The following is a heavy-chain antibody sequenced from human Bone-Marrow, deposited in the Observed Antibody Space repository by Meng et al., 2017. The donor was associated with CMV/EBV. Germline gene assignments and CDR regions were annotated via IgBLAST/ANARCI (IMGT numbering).Heavy chain of an antibody. D-gene: IGHD2-2*01. CDR2: ISAYNGNT. CDR3: ASWDSIVVVPAASRYYYGMDV. Sequence: ASVKVSCKASGYTFTSYGISWVRQAPGQGLEWMGWISAYNGNTNYAQKLQGRVTMTTDTSTSTAYMELRSLRSEDTAVYYCASWDSIVVVPAASRYYYGMDVWGQGTTVTGSS. V-gene: IGHV1-18*01. J-gene: IGHJ6*01. CDR1: GYTFTSYG.